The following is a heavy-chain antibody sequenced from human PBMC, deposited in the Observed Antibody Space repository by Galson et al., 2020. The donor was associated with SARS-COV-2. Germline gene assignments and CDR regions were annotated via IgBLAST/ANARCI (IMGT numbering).Heavy chain of an antibody. CDR1: GFTFSTYW. J-gene: IGHJ4*02. V-gene: IGHV3-74*01. CDR3: ARETIRYYFDY. Sequence: GGSLRLSCAASGFTFSTYWMHWVRQAPGKGLVWVSRIKSDGSSAIYADSVKGRFTISRDNAKNTLYLQMNSLGAEDTAVYYCARETIRYYFDYWGQGTLVTVS. CDR2: IKSDGSSA.